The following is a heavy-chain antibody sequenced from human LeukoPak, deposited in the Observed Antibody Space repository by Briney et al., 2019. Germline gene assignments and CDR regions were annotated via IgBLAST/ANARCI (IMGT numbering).Heavy chain of an antibody. Sequence: PGGSLRLSCAASGFTFSSYGMHWVRQAPGKGLEWVAFIRYDGSNKYYADSVKGRFTISRDNSKNTLYLQMNSLRAEDTAVYYCAKGPRGGMVRGDIGDYWGQGTLVTVSS. J-gene: IGHJ4*02. D-gene: IGHD3-10*01. V-gene: IGHV3-30*02. CDR3: AKGPRGGMVRGDIGDY. CDR1: GFTFSSYG. CDR2: IRYDGSNK.